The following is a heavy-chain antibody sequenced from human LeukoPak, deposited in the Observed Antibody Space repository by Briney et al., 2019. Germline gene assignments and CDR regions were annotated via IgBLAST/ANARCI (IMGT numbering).Heavy chain of an antibody. Sequence: SETLSLTCAVSGYSISSGYYCGWIRQPPGKGLEWIGSIYHNGYTYYNPSLKSRVTISVDTTKNQFSLKLSSVTAADTAVSYCAREYSSSSRAFDIWGQGTMVTVSS. D-gene: IGHD6-6*01. J-gene: IGHJ3*02. CDR3: AREYSSSSRAFDI. CDR2: IYHNGYT. CDR1: GYSISSGYY. V-gene: IGHV4-38-2*02.